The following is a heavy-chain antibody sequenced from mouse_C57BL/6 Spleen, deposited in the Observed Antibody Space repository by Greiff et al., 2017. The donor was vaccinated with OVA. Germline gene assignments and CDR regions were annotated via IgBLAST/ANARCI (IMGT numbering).Heavy chain of an antibody. Sequence: QVQLQQSGAELAKPGASVKLSCKASGYTFTSYWMHWVKQRPGQGLEWIGYINPSSGYTKYNQKFKDKATLTADKSSSTAYMQLSSLTYEDSAVYYCAGCNYSNPYAMDYWGQGTSVTVSS. CDR2: INPSSGYT. J-gene: IGHJ4*01. CDR3: AGCNYSNPYAMDY. D-gene: IGHD2-5*01. V-gene: IGHV1-7*01. CDR1: GYTFTSYW.